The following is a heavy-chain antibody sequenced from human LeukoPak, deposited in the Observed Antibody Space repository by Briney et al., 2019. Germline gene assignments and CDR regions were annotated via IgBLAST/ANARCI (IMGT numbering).Heavy chain of an antibody. J-gene: IGHJ4*02. CDR2: ISYIGNT. D-gene: IGHD2-21*02. CDR1: GGSISSYF. V-gene: IGHV4-59*08. Sequence: PSETLSLTCTVSGGSISSYFWSWIRQPPGKGLEWIGHISYIGNTNYNTSLKSRLTMSIDTSKKQFSLKLSAVTAADTAVYYCARCDPYYFDSWGQGTLVTVSS. CDR3: ARCDPYYFDS.